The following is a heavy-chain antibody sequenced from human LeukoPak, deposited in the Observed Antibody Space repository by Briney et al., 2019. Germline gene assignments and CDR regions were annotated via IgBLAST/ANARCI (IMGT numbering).Heavy chain of an antibody. J-gene: IGHJ4*02. CDR3: LASGGY. V-gene: IGHV3-7*01. CDR1: GFSFSYHW. Sequence: GGSLRLSCAASGFSFSYHWMNWVRQAPGKGLEGVANIKPDGSEKFYVDSVKGRFTISRDNAKNSVSLQMNSLRAEETAVYYCLASGGYWGQGTLVTVSS. CDR2: IKPDGSEK. D-gene: IGHD6-25*01.